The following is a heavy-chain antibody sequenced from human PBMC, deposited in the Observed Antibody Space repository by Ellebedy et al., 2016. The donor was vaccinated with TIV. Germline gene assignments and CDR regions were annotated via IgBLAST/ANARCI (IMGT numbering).Heavy chain of an antibody. CDR2: IYHSGST. D-gene: IGHD5-18*01. Sequence: GSLRLSXAVSGGSISSSNWWSWVRQPPGKGLEWIGEIYHSGSTNYNPSLKSRVTISVDKSKNQFSLKLSSVTAADTAVYYCARVSMVTTGIDYWGQGTLVTVSS. CDR1: GGSISSSNW. J-gene: IGHJ4*02. V-gene: IGHV4-4*02. CDR3: ARVSMVTTGIDY.